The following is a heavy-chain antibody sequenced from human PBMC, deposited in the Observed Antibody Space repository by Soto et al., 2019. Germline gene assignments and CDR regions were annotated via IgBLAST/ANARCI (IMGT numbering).Heavy chain of an antibody. CDR1: GYIFTSHY. J-gene: IGHJ4*02. V-gene: IGHV1-46*01. Sequence: ASVKVSCKASGYIFTSHYMHWVRQAPGQGLEWMGVINPTGGSTSYAQKFQGRVTMTRDTSTSTVYMELSSLRSEDTAVYYCARKYSSSSPSDFWGQGTLVTVSS. D-gene: IGHD6-6*01. CDR3: ARKYSSSSPSDF. CDR2: INPTGGST.